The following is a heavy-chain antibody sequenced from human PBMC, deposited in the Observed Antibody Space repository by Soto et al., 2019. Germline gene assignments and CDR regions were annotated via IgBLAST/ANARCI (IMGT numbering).Heavy chain of an antibody. CDR1: GGSISSSSYY. CDR2: IYYSGST. Sequence: QLQLQESGPGLVKPSETLSLTCTVSGGSISSSSYYWGWIRQPPGKGLEWIGSIYYSGSTYYNPSLKSRVTISVDTSKKQFSLKLSSVTAADTAVYYCARWYYYDSSGYYYGQGYFDYWGQGTLVTVSS. D-gene: IGHD3-22*01. V-gene: IGHV4-39*01. CDR3: ARWYYYDSSGYYYGQGYFDY. J-gene: IGHJ4*02.